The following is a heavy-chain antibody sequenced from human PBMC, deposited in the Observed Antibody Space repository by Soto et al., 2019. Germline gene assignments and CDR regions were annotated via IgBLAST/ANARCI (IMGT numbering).Heavy chain of an antibody. V-gene: IGHV3-23*01. Sequence: PGGSLRLSCAASGFTFISYAMSWVRQAPGKGLEWVSAISGSGGSTYYADSVKGRFTISRDNSKNTLYLQMNSLRAEDTAVYYCAKVSDGDYNYFDYWGQGTLVTVSS. CDR3: AKVSDGDYNYFDY. J-gene: IGHJ4*02. CDR1: GFTFISYA. CDR2: ISGSGGST. D-gene: IGHD4-17*01.